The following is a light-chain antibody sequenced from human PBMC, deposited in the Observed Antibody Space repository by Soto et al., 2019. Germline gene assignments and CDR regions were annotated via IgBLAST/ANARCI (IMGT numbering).Light chain of an antibody. V-gene: IGLV1-40*01. Sequence: QSFLTQPPSVSGAPGRRVTISCAGSSSNIGAGYDVRWYQQLPGTAPKLLIYGNSNRPSGVPDRFSGSKSGTSASLAITGLQAEDEADYYCQSYDSSLSGSYVFGTGTKVTVL. CDR2: GNS. CDR3: QSYDSSLSGSYV. J-gene: IGLJ1*01. CDR1: SSNIGAGYD.